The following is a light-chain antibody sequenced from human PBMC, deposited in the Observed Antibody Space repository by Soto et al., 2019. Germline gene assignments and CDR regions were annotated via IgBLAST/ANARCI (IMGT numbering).Light chain of an antibody. V-gene: IGKV3-15*01. J-gene: IGKJ4*01. CDR3: QQYNVWPLT. CDR2: VAS. CDR1: QSVSSN. Sequence: IVLTQSPGTLSLSPGERATLSCWASQSVSSNLAWYQQKPGQTPKLLIYVASTRATGIPARFSGSGSGTEFTLTISSLQSEDFAVYYCQQYNVWPLTFGGGTKVEFK.